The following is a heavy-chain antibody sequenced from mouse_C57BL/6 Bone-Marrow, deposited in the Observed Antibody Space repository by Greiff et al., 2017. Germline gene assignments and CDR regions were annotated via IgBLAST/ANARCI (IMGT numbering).Heavy chain of an antibody. J-gene: IGHJ2*01. CDR2: IDPENGDT. Sequence: EVQLQQSGAELVRPGASVKLSCTASGFNIKDDYMHWVKQRPEQGLEWIGWIDPENGDTEYDSKFKGKATITADTSSNTAYLQLSSLKSEDTAVYYCSYYYGSSDYWGQGTTLTVSS. CDR3: SYYYGSSDY. D-gene: IGHD1-1*01. CDR1: GFNIKDDY. V-gene: IGHV14-4*01.